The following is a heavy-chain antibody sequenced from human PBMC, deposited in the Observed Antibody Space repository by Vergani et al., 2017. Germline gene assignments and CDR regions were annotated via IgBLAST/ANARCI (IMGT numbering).Heavy chain of an antibody. V-gene: IGHV1-69*01. CDR3: ARQKDYYMDV. CDR1: GGTFKSNT. Sequence: QVQLVQSGAEVKKPGSSVKVSCKTSGGTFKSNTFSWVRQAPGQGLEWMGGIIPIFGTADYAQDFQGRLSITADESTSTVYMELSSLRSDDTAIYYCARQKDYYMDVWGKGTTVTVS. J-gene: IGHJ6*03. CDR2: IIPIFGTA.